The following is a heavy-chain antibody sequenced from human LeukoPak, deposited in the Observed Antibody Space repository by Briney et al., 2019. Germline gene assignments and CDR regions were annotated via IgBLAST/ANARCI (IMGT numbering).Heavy chain of an antibody. V-gene: IGHV1-2*02. Sequence: ASVKVSCKASGYTFTGYYMHWVRQAPGQGLEWMGWINPNSGGTNYAQKFQGRVTMTRDTSISTAYMELSRLRPDDTAVYYCARGVGSGWYNWFDPWGQGTLVTVSS. CDR3: ARGVGSGWYNWFDP. CDR2: INPNSGGT. CDR1: GYTFTGYY. J-gene: IGHJ5*02. D-gene: IGHD6-19*01.